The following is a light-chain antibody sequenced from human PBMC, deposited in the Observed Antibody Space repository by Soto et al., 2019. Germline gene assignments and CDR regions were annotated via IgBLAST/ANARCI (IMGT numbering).Light chain of an antibody. J-gene: IGKJ1*01. V-gene: IGKV2-24*01. CDR1: QSLEDTDGNTY. Sequence: DIVMTQTPLSSPVTLGQPASISCRSSQSLEDTDGNTYLSWLQQRPGQPPRLLIYKVSRRLSGVPDRFSGSGAETDVTLKISRVDPADVGVYYCMQATQFPRTFGQGTKVEIK. CDR3: MQATQFPRT. CDR2: KVS.